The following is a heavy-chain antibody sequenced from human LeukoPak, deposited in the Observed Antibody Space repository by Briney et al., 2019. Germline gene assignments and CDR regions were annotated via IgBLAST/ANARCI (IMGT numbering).Heavy chain of an antibody. J-gene: IGHJ4*02. CDR2: ISYDGSNK. CDR3: ARDALSGSYLDY. V-gene: IGHV3-30-3*01. Sequence: GRSLRLSCAASGFTFSSYAMHWVRQAPGKGLEWVAVISYDGSNKYYADSVKGRFTISRDNSKNTLYLQMNSLRAEDTAVYCCARDALSGSYLDYWGQGTLVTVSS. D-gene: IGHD1-26*01. CDR1: GFTFSSYA.